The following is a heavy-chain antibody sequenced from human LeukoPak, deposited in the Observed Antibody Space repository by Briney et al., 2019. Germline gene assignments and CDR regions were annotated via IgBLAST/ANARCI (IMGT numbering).Heavy chain of an antibody. Sequence: SETLSLTCTVSGGSISSSTYYWGWTRQPPGKGPEWIGGINYSGSTYYNPSLKSRVTMSVDTSKNRLSLKLRSVTAADTAVYYCARLLGLAYYDSSGYYYFDYWGQGAQVTVSS. CDR2: INYSGST. D-gene: IGHD3-22*01. CDR3: ARLLGLAYYDSSGYYYFDY. CDR1: GGSISSSTYY. V-gene: IGHV4-39*01. J-gene: IGHJ4*02.